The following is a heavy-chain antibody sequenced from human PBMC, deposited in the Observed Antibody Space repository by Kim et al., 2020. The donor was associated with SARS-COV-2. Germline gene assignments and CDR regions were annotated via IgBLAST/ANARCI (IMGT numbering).Heavy chain of an antibody. CDR2: INAGSGNT. D-gene: IGHD6-13*01. CDR1: GYTFTSYA. CDR3: APTHYSSSWYYFDY. Sequence: ASVKVSCKASGYTFTSYAMHWVRQAPGQRLEWMGWINAGSGNTQYSQKFQGRVTITRDTSASTAYMELSSLRSEDTALYFCAPTHYSSSWYYFDYWGQGT. V-gene: IGHV1-3*01. J-gene: IGHJ4*02.